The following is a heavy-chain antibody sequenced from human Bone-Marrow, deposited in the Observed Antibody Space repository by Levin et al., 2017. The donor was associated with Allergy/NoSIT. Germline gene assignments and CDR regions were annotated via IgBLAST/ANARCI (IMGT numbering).Heavy chain of an antibody. CDR3: AKDRGGDYRFGIDV. CDR2: ISWNSLTT. V-gene: IGHV3-9*01. D-gene: IGHD2-21*02. Sequence: PGGSLRLSCAASGFSFDDYAMHWVRQIPGKGLEWVSGISWNSLTTDYADSVKGRFTISRDNAKDSLYLQMNGLRPEDTAFYYCAKDRGGDYRFGIDVWGQGTTVTVSS. CDR1: GFSFDDYA. J-gene: IGHJ6*02.